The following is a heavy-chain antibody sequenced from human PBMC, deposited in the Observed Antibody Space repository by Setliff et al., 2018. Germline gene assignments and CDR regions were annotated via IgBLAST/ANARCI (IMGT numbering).Heavy chain of an antibody. Sequence: AASVKVSCKASGGTFSSYAISWVRQAPGQGLEWMGGIIPIFGTANYAQKFQGRVTITTDESTSTAYMELSSLRSEDTAVYYCAREHGHCSGGSCHYGMDVWGQGTTVTVSS. CDR1: GGTFSSYA. D-gene: IGHD2-15*01. J-gene: IGHJ6*02. CDR2: IIPIFGTA. V-gene: IGHV1-69*05. CDR3: AREHGHCSGGSCHYGMDV.